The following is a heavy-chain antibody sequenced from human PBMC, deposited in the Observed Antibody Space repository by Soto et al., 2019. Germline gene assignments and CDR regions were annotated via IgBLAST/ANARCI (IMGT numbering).Heavy chain of an antibody. CDR3: AAQRSGWYHDAFDV. J-gene: IGHJ3*01. CDR2: ISGSGSRI. D-gene: IGHD6-19*01. CDR1: GFTFSNYA. Sequence: GGSLRLSCAASGFTFSNYAMSWVRQAPGKGLEWVSAISGSGSRIYYADSVKGRFTISRDNSKNTLYLQMNNVRAEDTAVYYCAAQRSGWYHDAFDVWGQGTMVTVSS. V-gene: IGHV3-23*01.